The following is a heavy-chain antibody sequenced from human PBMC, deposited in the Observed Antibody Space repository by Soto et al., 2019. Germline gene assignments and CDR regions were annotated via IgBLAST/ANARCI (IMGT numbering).Heavy chain of an antibody. V-gene: IGHV4-39*07. D-gene: IGHD1-26*01. CDR2: IYYSGST. Sequence: SETLSLTCTVSGGSIGSSSYYWGWIRQPPGKGLEWIGSIYYSGSTYYNPSLKSRVTISVDTSKNQFSLKLSSVTAADTAVYYCARRWGPTFDFWGQGTLVTVSS. CDR3: ARRWGPTFDF. CDR1: GGSIGSSSYY. J-gene: IGHJ4*02.